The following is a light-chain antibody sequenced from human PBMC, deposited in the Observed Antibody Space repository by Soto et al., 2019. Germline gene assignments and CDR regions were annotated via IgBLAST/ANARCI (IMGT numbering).Light chain of an antibody. CDR1: SSDIGAYNF. CDR2: DVS. J-gene: IGLJ1*01. V-gene: IGLV2-14*01. CDR3: SSYTTTSTPYV. Sequence: QSALTQSASVSGSPGQSITISCTGTSSDIGAYNFVSWYQQHPGKAPKVLIHDVSNRPSGVSSRFSGSKSGNTASLTISGLQAEDEADYYCSSYTTTSTPYVFGTVTKLTVL.